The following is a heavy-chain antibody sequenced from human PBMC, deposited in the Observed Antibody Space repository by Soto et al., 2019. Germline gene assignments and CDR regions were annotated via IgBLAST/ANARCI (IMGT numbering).Heavy chain of an antibody. CDR2: MNPNSGNT. J-gene: IGHJ6*03. CDR3: ARVAAGCFGELSWYYYYMDV. CDR1: GYTFTSYD. Sequence: QVQLVQSGAEVKKPGASVKVSCKASGYTFTSYDINWVRQATGQGLEWMGWMNPNSGNTGYAQKFQGRVTMTRNTSISTAYMELSSLRSEDTAVSYCARVAAGCFGELSWYYYYMDVWGKGTTVTVSS. V-gene: IGHV1-8*01. D-gene: IGHD3-10*01.